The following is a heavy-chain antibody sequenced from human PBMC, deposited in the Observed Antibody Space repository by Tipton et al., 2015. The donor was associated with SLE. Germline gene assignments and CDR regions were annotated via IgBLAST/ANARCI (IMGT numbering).Heavy chain of an antibody. V-gene: IGHV3-11*06. J-gene: IGHJ2*01. Sequence: SLRLSCAASGFTFSDYYMSWIRQAPGKGLEWVSYISSSGSYTKYADSVKGRCTISRDNANNLVYLQINSLRAEDTAVYYCAKGADFYDSSGWGWWYFDLWGRGTLVTVSS. D-gene: IGHD3-22*01. CDR1: GFTFSDYY. CDR3: AKGADFYDSSGWGWWYFDL. CDR2: ISSSGSYT.